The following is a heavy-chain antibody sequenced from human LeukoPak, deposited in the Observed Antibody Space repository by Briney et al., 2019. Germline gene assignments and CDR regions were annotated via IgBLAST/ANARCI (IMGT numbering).Heavy chain of an antibody. J-gene: IGHJ6*03. CDR1: GYTFTGYY. D-gene: IGHD3-3*01. CDR2: INPNSGGT. CDR3: ARSDGGITIFGVVITDDYYYYYMDV. V-gene: IGHV1-2*02. Sequence: ASVKVSCKASGYTFTGYYMHWVRQAPGQGLEWMGWINPNSGGTNYAQKFQGRVTMTRDTSISTAYMELRSLRSDDTAVYYCARSDGGITIFGVVITDDYYYYYMDVWGKGTTVTVSS.